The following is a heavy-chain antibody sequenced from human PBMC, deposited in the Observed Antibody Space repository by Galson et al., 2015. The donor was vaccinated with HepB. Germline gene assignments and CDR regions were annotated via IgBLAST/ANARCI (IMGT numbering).Heavy chain of an antibody. Sequence: ETLSLTCTVSGGSISSSSYYWGWIRQPPGKGLEWIGSIYYSGSTYYNPSLKSRVTISVDTSKNQFSLKLSSVTAADTAVYYCARQKDDRGDPHALDIWGQGTMVTVSS. D-gene: IGHD3-10*01. V-gene: IGHV4-39*01. CDR1: GGSISSSSYY. CDR3: ARQKDDRGDPHALDI. J-gene: IGHJ3*02. CDR2: IYYSGST.